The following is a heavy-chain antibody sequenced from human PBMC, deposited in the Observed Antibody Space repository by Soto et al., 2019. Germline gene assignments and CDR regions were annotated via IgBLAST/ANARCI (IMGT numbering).Heavy chain of an antibody. CDR3: ARDLGSGTTGGY. CDR1: GGTFSSYA. D-gene: IGHD3-10*01. J-gene: IGHJ4*02. V-gene: IGHV1-69*01. CDR2: IIPIFGTA. Sequence: SVKVSCKASGGTFSSYAISWVRQAPGQGLEWMGGIIPIFGTANYSQKFQGRVTITADESTSTAYMELSSLRSEDTAVYYCARDLGSGTTGGYWGQGTLVTVSS.